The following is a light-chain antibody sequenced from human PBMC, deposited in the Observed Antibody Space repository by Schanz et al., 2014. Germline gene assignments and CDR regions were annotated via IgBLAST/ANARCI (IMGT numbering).Light chain of an antibody. V-gene: IGLV1-44*01. Sequence: QSVLTQPPSVSAAPGQKVTISCSGSSSNIGGNTVNWYQQLPGTAPKPLIYSNNQRPSGVPDRFSGSKSGTSASLAISGLQSEDEADYYCASWDDSLNARVFGGGTKLTVL. CDR3: ASWDDSLNARV. CDR2: SNN. CDR1: SSNIGGNT. J-gene: IGLJ3*02.